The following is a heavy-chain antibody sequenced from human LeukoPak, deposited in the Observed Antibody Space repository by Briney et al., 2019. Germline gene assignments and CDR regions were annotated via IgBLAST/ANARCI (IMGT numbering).Heavy chain of an antibody. Sequence: GGSLRLSCAASGSTFSSYSMTWVRQAPGKGLEWISYIRSSGSPIYYADSVRGRFTISKDNAKNSLYLQMNSLRDEDTAVYYCARVAVGATRVAFDYWGQRTLVTLSS. CDR1: GSTFSSYS. J-gene: IGHJ4*02. D-gene: IGHD1-26*01. CDR2: IRSSGSPI. CDR3: ARVAVGATRVAFDY. V-gene: IGHV3-48*02.